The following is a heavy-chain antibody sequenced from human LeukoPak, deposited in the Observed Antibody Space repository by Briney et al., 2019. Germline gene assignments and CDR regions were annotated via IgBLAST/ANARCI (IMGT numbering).Heavy chain of an antibody. D-gene: IGHD1-26*01. Sequence: ASVKVSCKASGYTFTGYYIHWVRQAPGQGLEWMGRINPNSGGTNYAQKFQDRVTMTRNTSISTAYMELSRLRSDDTAVYYCARINSGSYWGHDAFDMWGQGTMVTVSS. CDR3: ARINSGSYWGHDAFDM. V-gene: IGHV1-2*06. CDR2: INPNSGGT. J-gene: IGHJ3*02. CDR1: GYTFTGYY.